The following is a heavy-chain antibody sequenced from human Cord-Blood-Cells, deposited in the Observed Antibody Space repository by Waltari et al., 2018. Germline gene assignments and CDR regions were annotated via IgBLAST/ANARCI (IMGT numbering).Heavy chain of an antibody. CDR3: ARGPIAAAGTEYFQH. V-gene: IGHV1-2*04. J-gene: IGHJ1*01. Sequence: QVQLVQSGAEVKKPGASVKVSCKASGYTFTGYYIHWVRPAPGQGLEWMGWINPNSGGTNYAQKFQGWVTMTRDTSISTAYMELSRLRSDDTAVYYCARGPIAAAGTEYFQHWGQGTLVTVSS. CDR1: GYTFTGYY. CDR2: INPNSGGT. D-gene: IGHD6-13*01.